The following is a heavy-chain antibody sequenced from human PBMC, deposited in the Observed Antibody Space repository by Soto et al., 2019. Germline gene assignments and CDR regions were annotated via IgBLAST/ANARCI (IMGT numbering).Heavy chain of an antibody. D-gene: IGHD3-3*01. V-gene: IGHV1-69*12. CDR3: ASWPIFGVVIGGWFDP. J-gene: IGHJ5*02. CDR1: GGTFSSYA. Sequence: QVQLVQSGAEVKKPGSSVKVSCKASGGTFSSYAISWVRQAPGQGLEWMGGIIPIFGTANYAQKFQGRVTLTADESTSTAYMELSSLRSEDTAVYYCASWPIFGVVIGGWFDPWGQGTLVTVSS. CDR2: IIPIFGTA.